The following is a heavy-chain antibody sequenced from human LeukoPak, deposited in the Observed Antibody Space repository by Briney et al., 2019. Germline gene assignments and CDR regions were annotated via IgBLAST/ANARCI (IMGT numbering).Heavy chain of an antibody. Sequence: PGRSLRLSCAGSGFFFADYAMHWVRQVPGKGLEWVAGISWDSGNMGYGDSVKGRFTISRDNAKESLYLQMNNVRTEDTAMYYCAKDFLPWFGELLSGPYGMNVWGQGTTVSVSS. D-gene: IGHD3-10*01. V-gene: IGHV3-9*01. J-gene: IGHJ6*02. CDR2: ISWDSGNM. CDR3: AKDFLPWFGELLSGPYGMNV. CDR1: GFFFADYA.